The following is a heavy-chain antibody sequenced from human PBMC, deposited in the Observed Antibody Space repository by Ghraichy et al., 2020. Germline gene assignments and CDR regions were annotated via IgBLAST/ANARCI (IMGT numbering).Heavy chain of an antibody. CDR2: IRSNSYGGTT. Sequence: GGSLRLSCTTSGFSFGDHAMSWFRLAPGKGLEWVGFIRSNSYGGTTDYAASVKGRFIISRDDSSSIAYLQLNSLKTEDTAVYYCAREVAAAGTFYYYYMDVWGRGTTVTVSS. CDR3: AREVAAAGTFYYYYMDV. V-gene: IGHV3-49*03. CDR1: GFSFGDHA. D-gene: IGHD6-13*01. J-gene: IGHJ6*03.